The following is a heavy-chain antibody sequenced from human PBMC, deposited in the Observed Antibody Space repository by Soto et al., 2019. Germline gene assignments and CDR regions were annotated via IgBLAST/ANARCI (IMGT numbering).Heavy chain of an antibody. D-gene: IGHD6-19*01. Sequence: ASVKVSCKASGYTFTSYAMHWVRQAPGQRLEWMGWINAGNGNTKYSQKFQGRVTITRDTSASTAYLELSSLRSEDTAVYYCAREGWLVHGGFDYWGQGTLVTVS. CDR1: GYTFTSYA. CDR2: INAGNGNT. J-gene: IGHJ4*02. V-gene: IGHV1-3*01. CDR3: AREGWLVHGGFDY.